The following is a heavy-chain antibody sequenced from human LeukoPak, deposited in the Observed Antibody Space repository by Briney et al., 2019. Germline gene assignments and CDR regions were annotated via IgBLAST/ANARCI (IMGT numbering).Heavy chain of an antibody. D-gene: IGHD2-15*01. CDR2: INHSGST. CDR1: GGSFSGYY. V-gene: IGHV4-34*01. Sequence: PSETLSLTCAVYGGSFSGYYWSWIRQPPGKGLEWIGEINHSGSTNYNPSLKSRVTISVDTSKNQFSLKLSSVTAADTAVYYCARGGGIVVVVAATRSYYGMDVWGQGTTVTVSS. CDR3: ARGGGIVVVVAATRSYYGMDV. J-gene: IGHJ6*02.